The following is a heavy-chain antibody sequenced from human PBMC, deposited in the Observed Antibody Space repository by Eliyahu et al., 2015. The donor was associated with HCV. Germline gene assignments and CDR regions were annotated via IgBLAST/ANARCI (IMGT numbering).Heavy chain of an antibody. J-gene: IGHJ4*02. CDR1: GFTFSSYA. D-gene: IGHD3-22*01. CDR3: AKDRIYDSSGYYSSYYFDY. CDR2: ISGSGGST. Sequence: EVQLLESGGGLVQPGGSLRLSCAASGFTFSSYAMXWVRQAPGKGLEWVSAISGSGGSTYYADSVKGRFTISRDNSKNTLYLQMNSLRAEDTAVYYCAKDRIYDSSGYYSSYYFDYWGQGTLVTVSS. V-gene: IGHV3-23*01.